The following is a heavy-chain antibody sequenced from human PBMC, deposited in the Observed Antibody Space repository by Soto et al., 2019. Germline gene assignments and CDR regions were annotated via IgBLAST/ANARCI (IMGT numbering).Heavy chain of an antibody. CDR3: VGGTSAYYYNLDY. CDR2: IYYTGST. D-gene: IGHD3-22*01. CDR1: GVSISRGTYY. Sequence: SETLSLTCTVSGVSISRGTYYWTWIRQHPGKGLEWIGYIYYTGSTDSNPSLKSRVSISVDTSKNQFSLKLNSVTAADTAVYYCVGGTSAYYYNLDYWRQGTLATVSS. J-gene: IGHJ4*02. V-gene: IGHV4-31*03.